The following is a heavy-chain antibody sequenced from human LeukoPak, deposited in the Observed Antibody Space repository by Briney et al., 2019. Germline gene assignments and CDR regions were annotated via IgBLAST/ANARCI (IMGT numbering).Heavy chain of an antibody. CDR3: ARDSTRFTMIVVVRRWWFDP. CDR1: EFTFSSYN. CDR2: ISSSSAYI. D-gene: IGHD3-22*01. J-gene: IGHJ5*02. Sequence: GGSLRLSCAASEFTFSSYNMNWVRQAPGKGLEWVSSISSSSAYIYYADSVKGRFTISRDNAKNSLYLQMNSLRAEDTAVYYCARDSTRFTMIVVVRRWWFDPWGQGTLVTVSS. V-gene: IGHV3-21*01.